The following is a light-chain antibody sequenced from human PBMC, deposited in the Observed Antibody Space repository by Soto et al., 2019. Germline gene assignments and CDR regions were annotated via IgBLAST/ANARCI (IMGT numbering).Light chain of an antibody. J-gene: IGKJ3*01. CDR3: QHYDDIPRT. CDR2: DAS. Sequence: DIQMTQSPSSLSASVGDRVTITCQASQDIRNYLNWYQQKPGKAPKLLIYDASNLETGVPSRFSGSGSGTDYTFTISSLQPEDIATYYCQHYDDIPRTFGPGPKVDIK. CDR1: QDIRNY. V-gene: IGKV1-33*01.